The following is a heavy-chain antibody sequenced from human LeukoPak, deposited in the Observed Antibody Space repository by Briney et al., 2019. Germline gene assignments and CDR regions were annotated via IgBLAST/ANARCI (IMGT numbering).Heavy chain of an antibody. CDR2: IYYSGST. Sequence: SETLSLTCTVSGGSISSYCWSWIRQPPGKGLEWIGYIYYSGSTNYNPSLKSRVTISVDTSKNQFSLKLSSVTAADTAVYYCAWAPRAVVDAFDIWGQGTMVTVSS. CDR3: AWAPRAVVDAFDI. D-gene: IGHD6-19*01. CDR1: GGSISSYC. J-gene: IGHJ3*02. V-gene: IGHV4-59*01.